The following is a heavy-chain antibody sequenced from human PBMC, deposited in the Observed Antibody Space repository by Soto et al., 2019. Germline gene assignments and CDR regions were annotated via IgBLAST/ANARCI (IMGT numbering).Heavy chain of an antibody. Sequence: EVQLVESGGGLVKPGGSLRLSCAASGFTFSNAWMNWVRQAPGKGLEWVGRIKSKTDGGTTDYAAPVKCRFTISRDDSKNTLYLQMNSLKTEYTAVYYCTTEVGATTPFDYWGQGTLVTVSS. V-gene: IGHV3-15*07. CDR3: TTEVGATTPFDY. CDR2: IKSKTDGGTT. J-gene: IGHJ4*02. D-gene: IGHD1-26*01. CDR1: GFTFSNAW.